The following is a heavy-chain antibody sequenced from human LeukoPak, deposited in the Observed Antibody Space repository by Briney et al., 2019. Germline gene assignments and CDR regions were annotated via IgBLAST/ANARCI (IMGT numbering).Heavy chain of an antibody. Sequence: GDSVKVSCKASGGTFSSYSISWVRQAPGQGLEWMGGIIPIFDTADYAQKFQGRVTITADESTSTAYMELSSLRSEDTAVFYCARISLGAIWGYYYGMDVWGQGTTVTVSS. J-gene: IGHJ6*02. CDR2: IIPIFDTA. D-gene: IGHD1-26*01. CDR3: ARISLGAIWGYYYGMDV. CDR1: GGTFSSYS. V-gene: IGHV1-69*13.